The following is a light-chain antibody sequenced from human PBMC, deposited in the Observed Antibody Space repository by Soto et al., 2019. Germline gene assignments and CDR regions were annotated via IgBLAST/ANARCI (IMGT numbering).Light chain of an antibody. J-gene: IGKJ4*01. CDR3: QQYGSSPLT. CDR1: QSVRSTH. V-gene: IGKV3-20*01. CDR2: GSS. Sequence: EIVLTQSPGTLSLSTGERATLSCRASQSVRSTHLAWYLQKPGQAPRLLIYGSSSRATGIPDRFSGSGSGTDFTLTISRLEPEDFAVYSCQQYGSSPLTFGGGTKVEIK.